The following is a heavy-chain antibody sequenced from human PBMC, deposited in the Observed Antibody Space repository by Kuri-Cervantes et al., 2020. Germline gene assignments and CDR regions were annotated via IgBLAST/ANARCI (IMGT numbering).Heavy chain of an antibody. V-gene: IGHV1-18*01. CDR3: AREGGSGNSPFDY. Sequence: ASVKVSCKAPGYTFKNDAISWVRQAPGQGLEWVGWISSYNGNTDSAQSLQGRVTMTFETSTATAHMELRSLRSDDTAIYYCAREGGSGNSPFDYWGQGILVTVSS. CDR1: GYTFKNDA. J-gene: IGHJ4*02. D-gene: IGHD5-12*01. CDR2: ISSYNGNT.